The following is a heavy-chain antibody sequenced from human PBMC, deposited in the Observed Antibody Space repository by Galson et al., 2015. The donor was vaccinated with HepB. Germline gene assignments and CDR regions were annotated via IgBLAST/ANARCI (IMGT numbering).Heavy chain of an antibody. CDR2: ISGSGTTI. CDR3: AMVPVQYSTYDYSTWGYFDY. CDR1: GFTFSDYY. D-gene: IGHD5-12*01. J-gene: IGHJ4*02. Sequence: SLRLSCAASGFTFSDYYMSWIRQAPGKGLEWVSYISGSGTTIYYADSVKGRFTISRDNAKNSLYLQMNSLRAEDTAVYYCAMVPVQYSTYDYSTWGYFDYWGQGTLVTVSS. V-gene: IGHV3-11*01.